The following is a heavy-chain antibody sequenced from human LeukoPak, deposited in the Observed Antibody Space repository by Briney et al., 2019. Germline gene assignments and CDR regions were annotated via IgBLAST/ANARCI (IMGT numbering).Heavy chain of an antibody. CDR3: ARDHYCSGGSCYRNAFDI. J-gene: IGHJ3*02. D-gene: IGHD2-15*01. CDR1: GFTFSSYG. Sequence: PGGSLRLSCAASGFTFSSYGMHWVRQAPGKGLEWVAHIWDDGSNKYYADSVKGRFTISRDKSTNTLYLQMNSLRAEDTAVYFCARDHYCSGGSCYRNAFDIWGQGTMVTVSS. CDR2: IWDDGSNK. V-gene: IGHV3-33*01.